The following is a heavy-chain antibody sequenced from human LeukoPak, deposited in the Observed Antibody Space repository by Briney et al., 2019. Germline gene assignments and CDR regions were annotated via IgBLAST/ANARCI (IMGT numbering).Heavy chain of an antibody. CDR3: ARGRLGVVPAALNLQFDP. Sequence: ASVKVSCKASGYTFTSYGISWVRQAPGQGLEWMGWISAYNGNTNYAQKLQGRVTMTTDTSTSTAYMELRSLRSDDTAVYYCARGRLGVVPAALNLQFDPWGQGTLVTVSS. J-gene: IGHJ5*02. CDR2: ISAYNGNT. V-gene: IGHV1-18*01. D-gene: IGHD2-2*01. CDR1: GYTFTSYG.